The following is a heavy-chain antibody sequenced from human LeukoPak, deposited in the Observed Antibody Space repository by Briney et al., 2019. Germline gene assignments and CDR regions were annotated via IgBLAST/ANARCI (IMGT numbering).Heavy chain of an antibody. V-gene: IGHV4-39*07. D-gene: IGHD4-23*01. CDR1: GDSISSSSYS. CDR3: ARDYLGGNPDAFDI. CDR2: IYYSGST. Sequence: PSETLSLTCTVSGDSISSSSYSWGWIRQPPGKELEWIGSIYYSGSTYYNPSLNSRVTISVDTSKNQFSLKLSSVTAADTAVYYCARDYLGGNPDAFDIWGQGTMVTVSS. J-gene: IGHJ3*02.